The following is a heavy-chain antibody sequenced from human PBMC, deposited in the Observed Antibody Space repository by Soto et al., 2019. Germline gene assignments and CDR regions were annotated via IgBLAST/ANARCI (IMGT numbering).Heavy chain of an antibody. CDR2: ITGNGVST. CDR3: AKCGAGGHFDY. CDR1: GFTFSNYA. V-gene: IGHV3-23*01. J-gene: IGHJ4*02. D-gene: IGHD2-21*01. Sequence: GGSLRLSCAVSGFTFSNYAMAWVRQAPGKGLEYVSSITGNGVSTYYAHSVKGRFTISRDNSKNTLYVQMNSLTAEDTAIYYCAKCGAGGHFDYWGQGALVTVSS.